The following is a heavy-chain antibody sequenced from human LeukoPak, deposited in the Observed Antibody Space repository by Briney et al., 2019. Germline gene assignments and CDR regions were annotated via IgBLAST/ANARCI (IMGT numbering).Heavy chain of an antibody. V-gene: IGHV1-69*13. Sequence: SVKVSCKASGGTFSSYAISWVRQAPGQGLEWMGGIIPIFGTANYAQKFQGRVTITADESTSTAYMELSSLRSEDTAVYYCARDGDSIAAAGTYGMDVWGRGTTVTVSS. CDR3: ARDGDSIAAAGTYGMDV. CDR1: GGTFSSYA. J-gene: IGHJ6*02. CDR2: IIPIFGTA. D-gene: IGHD6-13*01.